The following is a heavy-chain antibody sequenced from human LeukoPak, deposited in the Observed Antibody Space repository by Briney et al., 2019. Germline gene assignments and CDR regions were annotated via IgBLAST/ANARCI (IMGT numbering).Heavy chain of an antibody. CDR2: IYYSGST. D-gene: IGHD6-19*01. CDR3: ARRGTSGWNFDY. V-gene: IGHV4-59*08. J-gene: IGHJ4*02. CDR1: GGSISSYY. Sequence: PSETLSLTCTVSGGSISSYYWSWIRQPPGKGLEWIGYIYYSGSTNYNPSLRSRVTMSADTSKNQFSLNLSSVTAADTAVYYCARRGTSGWNFDYWGQGTLVTVSS.